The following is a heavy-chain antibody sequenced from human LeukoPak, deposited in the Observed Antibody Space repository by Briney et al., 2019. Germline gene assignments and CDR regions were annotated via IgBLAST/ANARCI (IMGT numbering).Heavy chain of an antibody. D-gene: IGHD3-3*01. CDR1: GYTFTGYY. CDR3: ARGVSDFWSSYQQYNWFDP. Sequence: ASVKVSCKASGYTFTGYYMHWVRQAPGQGLEWMGWINPNSGGTNYAQKFQGRVTMTRDTSISTAYMELSRLRSDDTAVYYCARGVSDFWSSYQQYNWFDPWGQGTLVTVSS. J-gene: IGHJ5*02. V-gene: IGHV1-2*02. CDR2: INPNSGGT.